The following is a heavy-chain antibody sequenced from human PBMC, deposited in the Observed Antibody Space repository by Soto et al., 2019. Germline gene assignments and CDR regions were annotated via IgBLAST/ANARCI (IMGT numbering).Heavy chain of an antibody. CDR1: GYSFTSYW. J-gene: IGHJ6*02. Sequence: GEALKISGKGSGYSFTSYWTGWVRQMPGKGLEWMGIIYPGDSDTRYSPSFQGQVTISADKSISTAYLQWSSLKASDTAMYYCARHGSPLEWLLLPSPHASKTRKYNYYYGMDVWGQGTTVTVSS. V-gene: IGHV5-51*01. D-gene: IGHD3-3*01. CDR2: IYPGDSDT. CDR3: ARHGSPLEWLLLPSPHASKTRKYNYYYGMDV.